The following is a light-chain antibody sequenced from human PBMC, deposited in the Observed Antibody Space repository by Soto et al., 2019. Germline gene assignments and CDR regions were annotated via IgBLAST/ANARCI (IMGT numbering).Light chain of an antibody. Sequence: QSVLTQPASVSGSPGQSITISCTGTSSDVGAYNYVCWYQQHPGKVPKLLIYEVSNRPSGVSSRFSGSKSGNTASLTISGLQAEDEADYYCAAWDDSLNGRVFGTGTKVTVL. J-gene: IGLJ1*01. CDR1: SSDVGAYNY. V-gene: IGLV2-14*01. CDR3: AAWDDSLNGRV. CDR2: EVS.